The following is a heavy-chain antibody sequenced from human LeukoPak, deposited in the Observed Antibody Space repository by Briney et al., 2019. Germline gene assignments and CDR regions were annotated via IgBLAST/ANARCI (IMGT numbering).Heavy chain of an antibody. Sequence: GGSLRLSCAASGFTFSSYAMSWVRQAPGKGLEWVSTVSGSGGTTYSADSVKGRFTISRDNSKNTLYLQMNSLRVEDTAVYYCARVSPSPGYSLTSFDIWGQGTMVTVSS. D-gene: IGHD2-15*01. CDR2: VSGSGGTT. J-gene: IGHJ3*02. CDR3: ARVSPSPGYSLTSFDI. CDR1: GFTFSSYA. V-gene: IGHV3-23*01.